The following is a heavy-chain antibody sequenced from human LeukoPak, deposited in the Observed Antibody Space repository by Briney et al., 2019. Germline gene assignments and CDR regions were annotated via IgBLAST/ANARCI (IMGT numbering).Heavy chain of an antibody. CDR3: AKDLFDILTGYYSPAMDV. V-gene: IGHV3-23*01. Sequence: GGSLRLSCAASGFTFSSYAMSWVRQAPGKGLEWVSAISGSGGSIYYADSVKGRFTISRDNSKNTLYLQMNSLRAEDTAVYYCAKDLFDILTGYYSPAMDVWGQGTTVTVSS. CDR1: GFTFSSYA. D-gene: IGHD3-9*01. J-gene: IGHJ6*02. CDR2: ISGSGGSI.